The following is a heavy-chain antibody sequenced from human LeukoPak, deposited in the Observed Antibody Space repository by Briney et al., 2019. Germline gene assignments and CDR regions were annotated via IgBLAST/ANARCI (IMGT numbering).Heavy chain of an antibody. CDR1: GGSISSSSYY. Sequence: PSETLSLTCTVSGGSISSSSYYWGWIRQPPGKGLEWIGSIYYSGSTYYNPSLKSRVTISVDTSKNQFSLKLSSVTAADTAVYYCAAVTTLRGYYRDVWGKGTTVTVSS. J-gene: IGHJ6*03. V-gene: IGHV4-39*07. D-gene: IGHD4-17*01. CDR3: AAVTTLRGYYRDV. CDR2: IYYSGST.